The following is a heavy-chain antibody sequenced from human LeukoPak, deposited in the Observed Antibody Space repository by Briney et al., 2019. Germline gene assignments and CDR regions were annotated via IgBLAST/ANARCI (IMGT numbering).Heavy chain of an antibody. CDR1: GFTLSSYT. J-gene: IGHJ3*02. CDR3: APSRLRAAYDI. D-gene: IGHD4-17*01. Sequence: RGSLRLSPAPSGFTLSSYTMRWVRQAPGERVERVSNIKFDRSAKHYADSVKGRFPISRDNAKNSLSLQINSLRAEDTAVYYCAPSRLRAAYDIWGQGTLVTVSS. CDR2: IKFDRSAK. V-gene: IGHV3-7*01.